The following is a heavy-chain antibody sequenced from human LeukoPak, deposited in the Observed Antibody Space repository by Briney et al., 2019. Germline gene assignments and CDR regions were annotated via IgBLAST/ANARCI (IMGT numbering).Heavy chain of an antibody. D-gene: IGHD2-15*01. Sequence: SETLSLTCTVSGGSISSSSYYWGWIRQPPGKGLEWIGSIYYSGSTYYDPSLKSRVTISVDTSKNQFSLKLSSVTAADTAVYYCARGVVAATWANLYYYYYYMDVWGKGTTVTVSS. CDR1: GGSISSSSYY. CDR2: IYYSGST. V-gene: IGHV4-39*01. J-gene: IGHJ6*03. CDR3: ARGVVAATWANLYYYYYYMDV.